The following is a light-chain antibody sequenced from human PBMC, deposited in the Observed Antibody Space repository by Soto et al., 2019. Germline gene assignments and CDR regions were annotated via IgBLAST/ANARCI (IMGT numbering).Light chain of an antibody. CDR2: GAS. CDR1: QSVSSN. V-gene: IGKV3-15*01. Sequence: EIVMTQSPATLSVSPGERATLSCRASQSVSSNLAWYQHKPGQAPRLLIYGASTRATGIPARFSGSGSGTEFTLTISSLQSEDFAVYYCQQYNNWSFGQGTRLEIK. CDR3: QQYNNWS. J-gene: IGKJ5*01.